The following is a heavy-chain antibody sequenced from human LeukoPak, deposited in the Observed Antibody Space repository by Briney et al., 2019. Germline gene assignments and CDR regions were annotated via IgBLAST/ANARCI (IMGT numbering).Heavy chain of an antibody. CDR2: IRYDGSNK. Sequence: GGSLRLSCAASGFTFSSYGMHWVRQAPGKGLEWVAFIRYDGSNKYYADSVKGRFTISRDNSKNTLYLQMNSLRAEDTAVYYCARDEVAVAGSWFDPWGQGTLVTVSS. CDR1: GFTFSSYG. CDR3: ARDEVAVAGSWFDP. D-gene: IGHD6-19*01. J-gene: IGHJ5*02. V-gene: IGHV3-30*02.